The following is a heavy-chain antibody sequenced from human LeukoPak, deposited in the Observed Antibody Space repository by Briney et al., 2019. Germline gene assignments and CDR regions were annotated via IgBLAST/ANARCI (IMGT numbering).Heavy chain of an antibody. D-gene: IGHD6-19*01. J-gene: IGHJ5*02. CDR3: VRDHSGWSLDP. CDR2: IRDSGTTI. Sequence: PGGSLRLSCAASGFTFSSYEMNWVRQAPGKGLEWISYIRDSGTTINYADSVKGRFTISRDNAKNSLYLQMNSLRAEDTAVYYCVRDHSGWSLDPWGQGTLVTVSS. V-gene: IGHV3-48*03. CDR1: GFTFSSYE.